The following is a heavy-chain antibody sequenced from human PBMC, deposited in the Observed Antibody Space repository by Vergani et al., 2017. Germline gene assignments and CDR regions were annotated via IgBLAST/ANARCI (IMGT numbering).Heavy chain of an antibody. CDR2: FDPEDGET. D-gene: IGHD3-10*01. J-gene: IGHJ6*02. CDR1: GYTLTELS. CDR3: GWFGETIGGRKYGMDV. Sequence: QVQLVQSGAEVKKPGASVKVSCKVSGYTLTELSMHWVRQALGKGLEWMGGFDPEDGETIYAQKFHGIVTMTEDTPIDTVYMELSSLGSEGTAVYYCGWFGETIGGRKYGMDVWGQGTTVTVSS. V-gene: IGHV1-24*01.